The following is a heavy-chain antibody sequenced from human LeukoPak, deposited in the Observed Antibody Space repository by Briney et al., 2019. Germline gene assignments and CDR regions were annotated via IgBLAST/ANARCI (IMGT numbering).Heavy chain of an antibody. CDR2: ISAYNGNT. V-gene: IGHV1-18*01. J-gene: IGHJ4*02. CDR1: GYTFTSYG. Sequence: ASVKVSCKASGYTFTSYGIRWVRQAPGQGLEWMGWISAYNGNTNYAQKLQGRVTMTTDTSTSTAYMELRSLRSDDTAVYYCARVARPRYCSGGSCYSYPGPFDYWGQGTLVTVSS. CDR3: ARVARPRYCSGGSCYSYPGPFDY. D-gene: IGHD2-15*01.